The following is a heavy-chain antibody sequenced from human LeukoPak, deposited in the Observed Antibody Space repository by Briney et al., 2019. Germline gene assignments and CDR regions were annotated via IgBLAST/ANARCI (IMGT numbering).Heavy chain of an antibody. CDR1: GFTFSSYA. V-gene: IGHV3-23*01. CDR3: AKGRYSSSWYYFDY. CDR2: ISGSGGST. D-gene: IGHD6-13*01. Sequence: PGGSLRLSCAASGFTFSSYAMSWVRQAPGKGLEWVSAISGSGGSTYYADSVKGRFTISRDNSKNTLYLQMNSLRAEDTVVYYCAKGRYSSSWYYFDYWGQGTLVTVSS. J-gene: IGHJ4*02.